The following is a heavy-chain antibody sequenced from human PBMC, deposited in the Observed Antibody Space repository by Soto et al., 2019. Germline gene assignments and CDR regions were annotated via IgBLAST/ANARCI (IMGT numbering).Heavy chain of an antibody. Sequence: GASVKVSCKASGDTFSSYAISWVRQAPGQGLERMGGIIPIFGTANYAQKFQGRVTITADESTSTAYMELSSLRSEDTAVYYCARVGYYDSSGYYGYYFDYWGQGTLVTVSS. J-gene: IGHJ4*02. CDR1: GDTFSSYA. CDR3: ARVGYYDSSGYYGYYFDY. D-gene: IGHD3-22*01. V-gene: IGHV1-69*13. CDR2: IIPIFGTA.